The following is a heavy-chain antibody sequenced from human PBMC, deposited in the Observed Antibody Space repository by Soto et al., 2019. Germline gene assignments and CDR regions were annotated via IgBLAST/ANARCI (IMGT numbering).Heavy chain of an antibody. CDR1: GGSISSYY. CDR3: ARDAGIALFGVFTDYYMVV. D-gene: IGHD3-3*01. CDR2: IYYSGST. V-gene: IGHV4-59*01. Sequence: QVQLQESGPGLVKLSETLSLTCTVSGGSISSYYWSWIRQPPGKGLEWIGYIYYSGSTNSTPSLMSRVTISADPFKNQFSLKLSSVIAADTAVDYCARDAGIALFGVFTDYYMVVCCKCTTVTVSS. J-gene: IGHJ6*03.